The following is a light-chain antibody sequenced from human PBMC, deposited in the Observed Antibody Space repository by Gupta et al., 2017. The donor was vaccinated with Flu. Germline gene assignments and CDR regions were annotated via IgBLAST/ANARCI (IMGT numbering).Light chain of an antibody. J-gene: IGKJ1*01. Sequence: DIQLTQSPSFLAASVGDRVPITCRASQGITTYLAWYQQKPGKAPKLLIYGASTLQTGVPSRFSGSGSGTEFTLTISSLQPEDFASYYCQQVNSYPPWTFGQGTKVEIK. V-gene: IGKV1-9*01. CDR2: GAS. CDR3: QQVNSYPPWT. CDR1: QGITTY.